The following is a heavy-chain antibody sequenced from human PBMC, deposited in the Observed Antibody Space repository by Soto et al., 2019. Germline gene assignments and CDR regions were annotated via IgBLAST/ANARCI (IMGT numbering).Heavy chain of an antibody. Sequence: EVQLVESGGGLVQPGRSLRLSCAASGFTFDDYAMHWVRQAPGKGLEWVSGISRNSAVIHYADSVKGRFTISRDSAKNSLYLQMNSLRAEDTAVYYCARSEHIVVVVNWGQGTLVTVSS. CDR2: ISRNSAVI. V-gene: IGHV3-9*01. J-gene: IGHJ4*02. D-gene: IGHD2-21*01. CDR3: ARSEHIVVVVN. CDR1: GFTFDDYA.